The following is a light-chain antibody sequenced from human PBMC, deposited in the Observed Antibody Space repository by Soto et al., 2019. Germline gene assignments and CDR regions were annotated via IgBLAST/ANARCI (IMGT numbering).Light chain of an antibody. J-gene: IGKJ4*01. V-gene: IGKV1-5*03. Sequence: DLQXTXSPSTLSASEGDRVTITCRASQSINNWLAWYQQKPGKAPKLLISKASNLKSGVPSRFSGTGSGTEFTLTISSLQPDDFASYYCQQYDSYPFTFGGGTKVEI. CDR3: QQYDSYPFT. CDR1: QSINNW. CDR2: KAS.